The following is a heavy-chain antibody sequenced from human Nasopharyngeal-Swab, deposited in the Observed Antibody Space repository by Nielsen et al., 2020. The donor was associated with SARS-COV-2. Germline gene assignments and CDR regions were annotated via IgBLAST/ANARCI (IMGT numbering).Heavy chain of an antibody. CDR3: AREKGLSFDY. J-gene: IGHJ4*02. V-gene: IGHV7-4-1*02. Sequence: ASVKVSCKASGYIFSSYAMHWVRQAPGQGLEWMGWINTNAGNPTYAQGFTGRFVFSLGNSVSTAYLQISSLKADDTAVYYCAREKGLSFDYWGQGTLVTVSS. D-gene: IGHD3-16*02. CDR2: INTNAGNP. CDR1: GYIFSSYA.